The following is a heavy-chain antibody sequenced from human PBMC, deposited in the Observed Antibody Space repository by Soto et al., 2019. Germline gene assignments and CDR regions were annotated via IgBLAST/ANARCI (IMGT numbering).Heavy chain of an antibody. J-gene: IGHJ4*02. V-gene: IGHV3-23*05. CDR2: IGPTANT. Sequence: GGSLRLSCAASGFPFSTSGILWLRQPPGEGLEWVSAIGPTANTNYRDSVKGRFTISRDNSRNTVFLQMSALRPEDTALYYCAIARHCSSAACPAEEWGQGTLVTVSS. D-gene: IGHD2-2*01. CDR1: GFPFSTSG. CDR3: AIARHCSSAACPAEE.